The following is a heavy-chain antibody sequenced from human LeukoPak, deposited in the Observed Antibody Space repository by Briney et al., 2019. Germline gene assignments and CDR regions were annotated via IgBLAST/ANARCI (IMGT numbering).Heavy chain of an antibody. CDR3: ARSNHDFWSGYYTFDY. CDR2: INPNSGGT. D-gene: IGHD3-3*01. CDR1: GYTFTGYY. J-gene: IGHJ4*02. V-gene: IGHV1-2*04. Sequence: ASVKVSCKASGYTFTGYYMHWERQAPGQGLEWMGWINPNSGGTNYAQKFQGWVTMTRDTSISTAYMELSRLRSDDTAVYYCARSNHDFWSGYYTFDYWGQGTLVTVSS.